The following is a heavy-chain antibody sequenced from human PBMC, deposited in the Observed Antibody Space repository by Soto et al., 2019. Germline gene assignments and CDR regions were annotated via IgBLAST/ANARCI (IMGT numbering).Heavy chain of an antibody. CDR3: VREGYSGYDRVYYYYMDF. V-gene: IGHV1-2*02. CDR2: ISSNTGGT. D-gene: IGHD5-12*01. CDR1: GYTFTSYC. Sequence: GASVKVSCKASGYTFTSYCIRWVRQAPVQGLEWMGWISSNTGGTNYAQKFRGRVINTRNTCFSTAYMELSRLRSDDTAVYFCVREGYSGYDRVYYYYMDFWGKGTTVTVFS. J-gene: IGHJ6*03.